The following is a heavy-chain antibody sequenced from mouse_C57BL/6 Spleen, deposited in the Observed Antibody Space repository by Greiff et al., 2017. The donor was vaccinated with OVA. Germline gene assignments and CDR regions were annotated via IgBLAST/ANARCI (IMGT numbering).Heavy chain of an antibody. CDR3: ARDWGNYSPYWYFDV. V-gene: IGHV1-72*01. CDR2: IDPNSGGT. CDR1: GYTFTSYW. D-gene: IGHD2-1*01. Sequence: QVQLQQPGAELVKPGASVKLSCKASGYTFTSYWMHWVKQRPGRGLEWIGRIDPNSGGTKYNEKFKSKATLTVDKPSSTAYMQLSSLTSEDSAVYYGARDWGNYSPYWYFDVWGTGTTVTVSS. J-gene: IGHJ1*03.